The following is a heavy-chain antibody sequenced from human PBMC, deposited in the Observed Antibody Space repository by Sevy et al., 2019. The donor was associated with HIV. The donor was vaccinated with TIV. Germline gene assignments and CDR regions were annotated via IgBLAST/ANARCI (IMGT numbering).Heavy chain of an antibody. D-gene: IGHD2-2*01. CDR2: ISYDGSNK. V-gene: IGHV3-30-3*01. Sequence: GGSLRLSCAASGFTFSSYAMHWVRQAPGKGLEWVAVISYDGSNKYYADSVKGRFTISRDNSKNTLYLQMNSLRAEDTAVYYCARDADCSSTSCYPHYWVQGTLVTVSS. J-gene: IGHJ4*02. CDR3: ARDADCSSTSCYPHY. CDR1: GFTFSSYA.